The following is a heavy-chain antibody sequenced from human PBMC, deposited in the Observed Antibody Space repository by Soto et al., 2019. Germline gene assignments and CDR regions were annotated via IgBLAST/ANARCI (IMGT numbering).Heavy chain of an antibody. CDR3: ARMVVVAGFDY. Sequence: SVNVSYKASGYTFTSYYMRWVRQAPGQGLEWMGIINPSGGSTSYAQKFQGRVTMTRDTSTSTVYMELSSLRSEDTAVYYCARMVVVAGFDYWGQGTLVTVYS. CDR1: GYTFTSYY. V-gene: IGHV1-46*01. J-gene: IGHJ4*02. CDR2: INPSGGST. D-gene: IGHD2-15*01.